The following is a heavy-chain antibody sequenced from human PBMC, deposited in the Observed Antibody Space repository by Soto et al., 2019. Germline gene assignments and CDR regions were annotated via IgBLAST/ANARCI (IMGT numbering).Heavy chain of an antibody. Sequence: PSETLSLTCAVSGGSISSGGYSWIWIRQPPGKGLEWIGYIYHSGSTYYNPSLKSRVTISVDRSKNQFSLKLSSVTAADTAVYYCATTTTASIVGATMVVSAFDIWGQGTMVT. V-gene: IGHV4-30-2*01. CDR1: GGSISSGGYS. CDR2: IYHSGST. D-gene: IGHD1-26*01. CDR3: ATTTTASIVGATMVVSAFDI. J-gene: IGHJ3*02.